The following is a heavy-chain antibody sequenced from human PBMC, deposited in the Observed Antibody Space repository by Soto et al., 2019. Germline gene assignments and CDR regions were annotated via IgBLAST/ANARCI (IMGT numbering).Heavy chain of an antibody. Sequence: ASVQVSCKVCGYTLSELSMHWVRQAPGKGLEWMGGFDPEDGETNYAQKLPGRVTMTEDTSTDTAYMELGSLRSEETGVYSCAMSMVRGVSFDYWGQGTLVTVSS. CDR1: GYTLSELS. J-gene: IGHJ4*02. CDR3: AMSMVRGVSFDY. CDR2: FDPEDGET. D-gene: IGHD3-10*01. V-gene: IGHV1-24*01.